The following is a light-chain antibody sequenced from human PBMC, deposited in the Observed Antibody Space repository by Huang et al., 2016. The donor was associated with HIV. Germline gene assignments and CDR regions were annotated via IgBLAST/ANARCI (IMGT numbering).Light chain of an antibody. CDR2: GSS. CDR3: QQYDNSPWT. J-gene: IGKJ1*01. V-gene: IGKV3-20*01. CDR1: NRINIDY. Sequence: ETVLTQSPGTLSFSPGDRATLSCRASNRINIDYLAWYQQKSGQAPRLLIYGSSRRAPGIPHRFSGSGSGTDFTLTITSLESEDFAVYYCQQYDNSPWTFGQGTKVET.